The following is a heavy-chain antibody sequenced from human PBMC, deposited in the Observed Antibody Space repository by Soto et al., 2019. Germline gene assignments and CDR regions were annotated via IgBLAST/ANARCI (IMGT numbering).Heavy chain of an antibody. CDR3: ARRYGACFDY. V-gene: IGHV4-39*01. CDR2: IYYSGST. CDR1: RGSFSGYY. Sequence: SETLSLTCGVYRGSFSGYYWGWIRHPPGKGLEWIGSIYYSGSTYYNPSLKSRVTISVDTSKNQFSLKLSSVTAADTAVYYCARRYGACFDYWGQGTLVIVSS. J-gene: IGHJ4*02. D-gene: IGHD5-18*01.